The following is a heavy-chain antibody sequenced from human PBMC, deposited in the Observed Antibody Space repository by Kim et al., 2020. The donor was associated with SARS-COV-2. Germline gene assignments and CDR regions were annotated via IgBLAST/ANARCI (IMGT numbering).Heavy chain of an antibody. CDR2: IDPSDSYT. CDR1: GYSFTSYW. V-gene: IGHV5-10-1*01. CDR3: ATHLYYYDSSGYTG. J-gene: IGHJ4*02. D-gene: IGHD3-22*01. Sequence: GASLKISCKGSGYSFTSYWISWVRQMPGKGLEWMGRIDPSDSYTNYSPSFQGHVTISADKSISTAYLQWSSLKASDTAMYYCATHLYYYDSSGYTGWGQGTLVTVSS.